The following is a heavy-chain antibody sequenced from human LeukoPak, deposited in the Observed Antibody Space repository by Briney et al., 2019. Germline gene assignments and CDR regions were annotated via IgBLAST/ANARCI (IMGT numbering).Heavy chain of an antibody. CDR1: WVTVRCNY. J-gene: IGHJ4*02. V-gene: IGHV3-53*01. Sequence: GSLRLSWAASWVTVRCNYLGWVRQAPGEGVEVGSGIYSGGSTYYADSVKGRFTISRDNSKNTLYLQMNSLRAEDTAVYYCAVCDSSGYYLPPHIDYWGQGTLVTVSS. CDR3: AVCDSSGYYLPPHIDY. D-gene: IGHD3-22*01. CDR2: IYSGGST.